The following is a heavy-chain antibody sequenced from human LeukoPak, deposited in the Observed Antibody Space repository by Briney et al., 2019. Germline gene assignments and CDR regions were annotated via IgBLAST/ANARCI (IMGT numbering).Heavy chain of an antibody. CDR2: MNPNSGNT. CDR1: GYTFTSYD. CDR3: ARATVGSGYYLFDY. D-gene: IGHD3-22*01. V-gene: IGHV1-8*01. J-gene: IGHJ4*02. Sequence: ASVKVSCKASGYTFTSYDINWVRQATGQGLEWMGWMNPNSGNTGYAQKFQGRVTMTRNTSISTAYMELSSLRSEDTAVYYCARATVGSGYYLFDYWGQGTLVTVSS.